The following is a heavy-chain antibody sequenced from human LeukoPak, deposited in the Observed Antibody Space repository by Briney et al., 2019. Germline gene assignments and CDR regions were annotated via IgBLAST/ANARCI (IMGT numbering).Heavy chain of an antibody. J-gene: IGHJ4*02. V-gene: IGHV7-4-1*02. CDR3: ARISGWYFHY. D-gene: IGHD6-19*01. CDR1: GYTFTTYA. CDR2: INTNTGNP. Sequence: GASVKVSCKTSGYTFTTYAMNWVRQAPGQGLEWMGWINTNTGNPTYAQGFTGQFVFSLDTSVSTAYLQINSLKAEDTAVYYCARISGWYFHYWGQGTLVTVSS.